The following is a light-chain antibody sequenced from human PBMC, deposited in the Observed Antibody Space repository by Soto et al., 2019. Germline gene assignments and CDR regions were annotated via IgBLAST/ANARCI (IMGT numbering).Light chain of an antibody. Sequence: EIVFTQSPATLSFSPGERDTLSCRASQSVSRYLAWYQQKPGQAPRILIYDASYRATGIQARLSGSGSGTEFTLTISSLEPEDFAVYYCKQRSNWITFGQGTRLEIK. CDR2: DAS. CDR3: KQRSNWIT. V-gene: IGKV3-11*01. J-gene: IGKJ5*01. CDR1: QSVSRY.